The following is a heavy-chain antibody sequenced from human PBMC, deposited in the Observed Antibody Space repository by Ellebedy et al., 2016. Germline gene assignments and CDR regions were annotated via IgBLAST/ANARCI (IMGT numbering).Heavy chain of an antibody. CDR3: AKGARDILTGYYGHAFDI. J-gene: IGHJ3*02. D-gene: IGHD3-9*01. Sequence: GESLKISCAASGFTFSSYAMSWVRQAPGKGLEWVSAISGSGGSTYYADSVKGRFTISRDNSKNTLYLQMNSLRAEDTAVYYCAKGARDILTGYYGHAFDIWGQGTMVTVSS. CDR2: ISGSGGST. CDR1: GFTFSSYA. V-gene: IGHV3-23*01.